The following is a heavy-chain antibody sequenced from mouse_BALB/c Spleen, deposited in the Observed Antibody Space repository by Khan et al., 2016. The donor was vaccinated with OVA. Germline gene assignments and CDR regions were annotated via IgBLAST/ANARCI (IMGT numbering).Heavy chain of an antibody. Sequence: VQLVESGPGLVAPSQSLSITCTVSGFSLTGYGVNWVRQPPGKGLEWLGMIWGDGSTDYNSALKSRLNLCKDNSKRQVFLKMNSLQTDDTARYYCARAYYGNYRETMDYWGQGTSVTVSS. V-gene: IGHV2-6-7*01. CDR2: IWGDGST. D-gene: IGHD2-10*01. J-gene: IGHJ4*01. CDR3: ARAYYGNYRETMDY. CDR1: GFSLTGYG.